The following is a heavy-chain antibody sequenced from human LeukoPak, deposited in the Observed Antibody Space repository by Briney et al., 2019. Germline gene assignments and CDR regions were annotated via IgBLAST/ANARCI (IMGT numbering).Heavy chain of an antibody. J-gene: IGHJ2*01. CDR1: GGSFGGYY. Sequence: SETLSLTCAVYGGSFGGYYWSWIRQPPGKGLEWIGEINHSGSTNYNPSLKSRVTISVDTSKNQFSLKLSSVTAADTAVYYCARGRGRPVPSTVTHHRYFDLWGRGTLVTVSS. CDR3: ARGRGRPVPSTVTHHRYFDL. V-gene: IGHV4-34*01. D-gene: IGHD4-17*01. CDR2: INHSGST.